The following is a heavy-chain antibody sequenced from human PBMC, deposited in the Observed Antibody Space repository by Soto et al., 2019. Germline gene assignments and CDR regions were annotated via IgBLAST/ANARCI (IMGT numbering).Heavy chain of an antibody. V-gene: IGHV4-34*01. D-gene: IGHD3-16*02. J-gene: IGHJ4*02. CDR2: INHSGST. CDR1: GGSFSGYY. CDR3: ARGKLSDYVWGSYRYHFDY. Sequence: SETLSLTCAVYGGSFSGYYWSWIRQPPGKGQEWIGEINHSGSTNYNPSLKSRVTISVDTSKNQFSLKLSSVTAADTAVYYCARGKLSDYVWGSYRYHFDYWGQGTVVTVSS.